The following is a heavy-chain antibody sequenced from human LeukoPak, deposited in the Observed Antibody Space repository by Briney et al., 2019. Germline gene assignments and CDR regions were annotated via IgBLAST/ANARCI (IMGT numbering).Heavy chain of an antibody. CDR2: IYYSGST. D-gene: IGHD6-19*01. CDR3: ARVGGWYYFDY. J-gene: IGHJ4*02. CDR1: GGSISSGGYY. Sequence: SETLSLTCTVSGGSISSGGYYWNWIRQHPGKGLEWIGYIYYSGSTYYNPSLRSRVAMSVDTSKNQFSLKLTSVTAADTAVYYCARVGGWYYFDYWGQGTLVTVSS. V-gene: IGHV4-31*03.